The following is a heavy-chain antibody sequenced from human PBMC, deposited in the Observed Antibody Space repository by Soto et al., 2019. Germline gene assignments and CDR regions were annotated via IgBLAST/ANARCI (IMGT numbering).Heavy chain of an antibody. J-gene: IGHJ4*02. Sequence: QLQLQESGSGLVKPSQTLSLTCAVSGGSISSGGYSWSWIRQPPGKGLERIGYMYHSGSTYYNPSLKSRVTISVDRSKNQFSRKLSSVTAADTAVYYCAAGGGLPRYYWGQGTLVTVSS. V-gene: IGHV4-30-2*01. D-gene: IGHD5-12*01. CDR2: MYHSGST. CDR3: AAGGGLPRYY. CDR1: GGSISSGGYS.